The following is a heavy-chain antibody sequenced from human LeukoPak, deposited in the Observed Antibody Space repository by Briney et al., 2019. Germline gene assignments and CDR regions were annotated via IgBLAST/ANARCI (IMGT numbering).Heavy chain of an antibody. V-gene: IGHV4-38-2*02. J-gene: IGHJ4*02. Sequence: PSETLSLTCTVSGYSISSGYYWGWIRQPPGKGLEWIGSIYHSGSTYYNPSLKSRVTISVDTSKNQFSLKLSSVTAADTAVYYCARVAVVPYYFDYWGQGTLVTVSS. CDR2: IYHSGST. CDR1: GYSISSGYY. D-gene: IGHD2-2*01. CDR3: ARVAVVPYYFDY.